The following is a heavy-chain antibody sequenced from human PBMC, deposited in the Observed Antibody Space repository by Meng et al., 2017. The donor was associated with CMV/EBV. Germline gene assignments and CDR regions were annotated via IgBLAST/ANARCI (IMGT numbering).Heavy chain of an antibody. CDR1: GFTFSSYA. CDR3: AGYSEPDY. V-gene: IGHV3-30-3*01. Sequence: QVELVASGGGVVQPGRSLRLSCAASGFTFSSYAMHWVRQAPGKGLEWVAVISYDGSNKYYADSVKGRFTISRDNSKNTLYLQMNSLRAEDTAVYYCAGYSEPDYWGQGTLVTVSS. CDR2: ISYDGSNK. D-gene: IGHD2-15*01. J-gene: IGHJ4*02.